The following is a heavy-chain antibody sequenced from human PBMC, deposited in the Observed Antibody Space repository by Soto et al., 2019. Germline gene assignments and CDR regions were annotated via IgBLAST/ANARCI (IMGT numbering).Heavy chain of an antibody. CDR2: INHSGST. J-gene: IGHJ4*02. CDR3: ARGGCSGGSCYRPFFSD. Sequence: QVQLQQWGAGLLKPSETLSLTCAVYGGSFSAYYWSRIRQPPGKGLEWIGEINHSGSTIYNPSLMRRVTMSVDTSKIQFSLNLTAVTAADTAVYYCARGGCSGGSCYRPFFSDWGQGTLVTVSS. V-gene: IGHV4-34*02. CDR1: GGSFSAYY. D-gene: IGHD2-15*01.